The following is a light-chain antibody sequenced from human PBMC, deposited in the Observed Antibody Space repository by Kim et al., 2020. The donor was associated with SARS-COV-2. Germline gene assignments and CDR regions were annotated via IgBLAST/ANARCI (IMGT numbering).Light chain of an antibody. V-gene: IGLV1-44*01. CDR2: SDN. Sequence: GQRVIISCSGTSYNIGRSTGNWLQHVPGRAPTLIIDSDNRRPTGVPVRVSASKSATSASLAISGLQSEDEADYYCATWDDSLDAWLFGGGTQLTVL. CDR3: ATWDDSLDAWL. J-gene: IGLJ3*02. CDR1: SYNIGRST.